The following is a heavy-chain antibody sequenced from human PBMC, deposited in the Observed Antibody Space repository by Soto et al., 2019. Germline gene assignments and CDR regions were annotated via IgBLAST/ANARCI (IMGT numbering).Heavy chain of an antibody. Sequence: GGSLRLSCAASGFTFSSYGMHWVRQAPGKGLEWVAVISYDGSNKYYADSVKGRFTISRDNSKNTLYLQMNSLRAEDTAVYYCAKDRSYGDYIFDYSGQGTLVTVSS. D-gene: IGHD4-17*01. J-gene: IGHJ4*02. CDR3: AKDRSYGDYIFDY. V-gene: IGHV3-30*18. CDR1: GFTFSSYG. CDR2: ISYDGSNK.